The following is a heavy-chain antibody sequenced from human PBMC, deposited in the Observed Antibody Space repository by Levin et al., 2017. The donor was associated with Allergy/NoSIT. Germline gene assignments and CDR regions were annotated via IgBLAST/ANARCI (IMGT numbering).Heavy chain of an antibody. CDR3: ARFARPAGVYDSSDSYDI. J-gene: IGHJ3*02. CDR1: GFTFSNYA. Sequence: GGSLRLSCAASGFTFSNYAMSLVRQAPGKGLEWVAGFRDTHYTNYADSVTGRFSISRDNSRNMFYLQMNSLRAEATAVYFCARFARPAGVYDSSDSYDIWGPGTMVTVSS. V-gene: IGHV3-23*01. CDR2: FRDTHYT. D-gene: IGHD5/OR15-5a*01.